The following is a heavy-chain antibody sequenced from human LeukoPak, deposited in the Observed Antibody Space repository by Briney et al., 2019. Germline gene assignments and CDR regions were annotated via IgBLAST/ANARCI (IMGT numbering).Heavy chain of an antibody. CDR1: GFTFSSYA. J-gene: IGHJ4*02. V-gene: IGHV3-30*04. CDR3: TLTTFGVVYYFDY. Sequence: PGGSLRLSCATSGFTFSSYAMHWVRQAPGMGLEWVALISYDGINQYYADSVKGRFIISRDNSKNTLYLQLNSLRLEDTAVYYCTLTTFGVVYYFDYWGQGTLVTVSS. D-gene: IGHD1/OR15-1a*01. CDR2: ISYDGINQ.